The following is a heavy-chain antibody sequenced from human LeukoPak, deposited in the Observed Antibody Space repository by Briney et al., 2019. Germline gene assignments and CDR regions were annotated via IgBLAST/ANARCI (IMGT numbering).Heavy chain of an antibody. CDR3: ARMVYCSSTSCSYYYYYMDV. J-gene: IGHJ6*03. D-gene: IGHD2-2*01. Sequence: ASVKVSCKASGYTFTSYYMHWVRQAPGQGLEWMGIIDPSGGSTRYAQKFQGRVTMTRDTSTRTVYMELSSLRSEDTAVYYCARMVYCSSTSCSYYYYYMDVWGKGTTVTVSS. CDR1: GYTFTSYY. CDR2: IDPSGGST. V-gene: IGHV1-46*01.